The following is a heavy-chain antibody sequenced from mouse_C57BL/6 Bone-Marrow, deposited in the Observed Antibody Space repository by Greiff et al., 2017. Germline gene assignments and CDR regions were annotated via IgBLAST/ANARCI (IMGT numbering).Heavy chain of an antibody. Sequence: VKLVESGPGLVQPSQSLSITCTVSGFSLTSYGVHWVRQSPGKGLEWLGVIWRGGSTDYNAAFMSRLSITKDNSKSQVFFKMNSLQADDTAIYYCAKEDDYDGRYFDVWGTGTTVTVSS. V-gene: IGHV2-5*01. J-gene: IGHJ1*03. CDR2: IWRGGST. CDR3: AKEDDYDGRYFDV. CDR1: GFSLTSYG. D-gene: IGHD2-4*01.